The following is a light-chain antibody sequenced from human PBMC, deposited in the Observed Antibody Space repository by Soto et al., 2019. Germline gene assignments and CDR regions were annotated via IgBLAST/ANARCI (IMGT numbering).Light chain of an antibody. CDR3: QHYNSYSEA. Sequence: IHMTNAASGKSAALGDSVTITCRASQSVSDWLAWYQQKPGNPPKLLIYDTSRLESAVPSRFSGSGSGTEFTLTISSLQPEDFATYYRQHYNSYSEAFGQGTEV. V-gene: IGKV1-5*01. CDR1: QSVSDW. J-gene: IGKJ1*01. CDR2: DTS.